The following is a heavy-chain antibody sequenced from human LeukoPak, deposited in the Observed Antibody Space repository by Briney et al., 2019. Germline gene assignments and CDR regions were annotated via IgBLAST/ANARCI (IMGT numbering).Heavy chain of an antibody. CDR3: ARGTVPADY. Sequence: EGSLRLSCAVSGFTFSNYWMSWVRQAPGKGLEWVANINQDGSEKNYLDSVKGRSTISRDNAKNSLYLQMNSLRAEDTAVYHCARGTVPADYWGQGTLVTVSS. CDR1: GFTFSNYW. D-gene: IGHD1-14*01. J-gene: IGHJ4*02. CDR2: INQDGSEK. V-gene: IGHV3-7*04.